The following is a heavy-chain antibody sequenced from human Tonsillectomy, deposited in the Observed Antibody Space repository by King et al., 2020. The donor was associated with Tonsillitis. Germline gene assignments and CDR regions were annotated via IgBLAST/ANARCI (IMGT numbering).Heavy chain of an antibody. CDR1: GDSISSGDYY. CDR2: IYYSGST. V-gene: IGHV4-31*03. Sequence: VQLQESGPGLVKPSQTLSLTCTVSGDSISSGDYYWSWIRQHPGKGLEWIGYIYYSGSTYYNPSLKSRVTISVDTSKNQFSLKLSSVTAADTAVYYCARETSQITMVRGVIITYGMDVWGQGTTVTVSS. D-gene: IGHD3-10*01. CDR3: ARETSQITMVRGVIITYGMDV. J-gene: IGHJ6*02.